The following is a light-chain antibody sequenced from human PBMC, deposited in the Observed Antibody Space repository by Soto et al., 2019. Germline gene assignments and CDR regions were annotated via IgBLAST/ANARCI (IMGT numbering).Light chain of an antibody. J-gene: IGLJ2*01. CDR3: SSYTSSSTVV. Sequence: QSALTQPASVSGSPGQSITISCTGTSSDVGGYNYVSWYQQHPGKAPKLMIYDVSNRPSGVSNRFSGSRSGNTASLTISGLQAEDEEDYYCSSYTSSSTVVFGGGTKVTVL. CDR1: SSDVGGYNY. CDR2: DVS. V-gene: IGLV2-14*01.